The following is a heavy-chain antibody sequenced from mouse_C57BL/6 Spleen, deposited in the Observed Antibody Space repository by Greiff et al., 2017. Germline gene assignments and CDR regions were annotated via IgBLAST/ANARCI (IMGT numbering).Heavy chain of an antibody. CDR3: ARYCYCYGRRDWYFHV. D-gene: IGHD1-1*01. CDR1: GYAFSSSW. J-gene: IGHJ1*03. CDR2: IYPGDGDT. V-gene: IGHV1-82*01. Sequence: QVQLQQSGPELVKPGASVKISCKVSGYAFSSSWMNWVKQRPGKGLEWIGRIYPGDGDTNYNGKFKGKATLTADKSSSTAYMQLSSLTSEDSSVYFCARYCYCYGRRDWYFHVWGTGNTVTVSS.